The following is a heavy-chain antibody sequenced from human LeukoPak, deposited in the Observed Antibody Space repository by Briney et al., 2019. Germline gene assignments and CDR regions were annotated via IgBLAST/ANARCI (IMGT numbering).Heavy chain of an antibody. CDR3: VRDFRSADY. CDR2: ICPDGTVT. Sequence: QPGGSLRVSCAASGFTFSNYCMHWVHQIPGKGLVWVSRICPDGTVTNYADSVKGRFTVSRDNAKNMVFLQMNSLRADDTAVYYCVRDFRSADYWGQGILVTVSS. J-gene: IGHJ4*02. CDR1: GFTFSNYC. V-gene: IGHV3-74*01.